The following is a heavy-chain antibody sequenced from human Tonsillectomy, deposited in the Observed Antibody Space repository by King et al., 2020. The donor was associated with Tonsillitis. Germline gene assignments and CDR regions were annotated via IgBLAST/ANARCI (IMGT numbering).Heavy chain of an antibody. J-gene: IGHJ4*02. Sequence: QLVQSGAEVKKPGESLKISCKGSGYRFTNYWIGWVRQMPGKGLEWMGIIYPGDSDTRYSPSFQGQVTISADKSISTAYLQWSSLKASDTAMYYCARFLFAPADYYDSSGPRDYWGQGTLVTVSS. D-gene: IGHD3-22*01. V-gene: IGHV5-51*01. CDR2: IYPGDSDT. CDR1: GYRFTNYW. CDR3: ARFLFAPADYYDSSGPRDY.